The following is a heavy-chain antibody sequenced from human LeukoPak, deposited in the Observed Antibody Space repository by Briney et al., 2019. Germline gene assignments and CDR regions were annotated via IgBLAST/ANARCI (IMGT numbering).Heavy chain of an antibody. CDR2: ISWNSGSI. CDR1: GFTFDDYA. Sequence: GGSLRLSCAASGFTFDDYAMHWVRQAPGKGLEWVPGISWNSGSIGYADSVKGRFTISRDNAKNSLYLQMNSLRAEDTAVYYCARVRATGGDFDYWGQGTLVTVSS. CDR3: ARVRATGGDFDY. V-gene: IGHV3-9*01. D-gene: IGHD3-10*01. J-gene: IGHJ4*02.